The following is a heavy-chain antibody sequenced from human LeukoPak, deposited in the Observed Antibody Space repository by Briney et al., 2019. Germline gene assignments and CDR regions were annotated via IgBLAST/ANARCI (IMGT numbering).Heavy chain of an antibody. V-gene: IGHV4-4*02. Sequence: SETLSLTCAVSGGSISSSNWWSWVRQPPGKGLEWIGEIYHSGSTNYNPSLKSRVTISVDTSKNQFSLKLSSVTAADTAVYYCARDGGWYYDSSWFDPWGQGTLVTVSS. J-gene: IGHJ5*02. D-gene: IGHD3-22*01. CDR1: GGSISSSNW. CDR2: IYHSGST. CDR3: ARDGGWYYDSSWFDP.